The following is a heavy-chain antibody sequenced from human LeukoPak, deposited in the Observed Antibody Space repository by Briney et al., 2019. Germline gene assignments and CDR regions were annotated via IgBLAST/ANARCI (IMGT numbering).Heavy chain of an antibody. CDR2: IYYSGST. CDR3: AREGGSGTLYYYYYMDV. V-gene: IGHV4-59*12. CDR1: GGSISSYY. Sequence: SETLSLTCTVSGGSISSYYWSWIRQPPGKGLEWIGYIYYSGSTNYNPSLKSRATISVDTSKNQFSLKLSSVTAADTAVYYCAREGGSGTLYYYYYMDVWGKGTTVTVSS. J-gene: IGHJ6*03. D-gene: IGHD3-10*01.